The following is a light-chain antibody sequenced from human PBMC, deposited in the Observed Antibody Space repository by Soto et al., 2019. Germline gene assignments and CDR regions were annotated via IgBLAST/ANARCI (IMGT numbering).Light chain of an antibody. CDR3: SSYTSSSTPVV. V-gene: IGLV2-14*01. J-gene: IGLJ2*01. CDR2: YVS. Sequence: QSALTQPASVSGSPGQSITISCTGTSSDVGGYNYVSWYQQHPGKAPKLVIYYVSNRPSGVSNRFSGSKSGNTASLTISGLQAEDEADYYCSSYTSSSTPVVFGGGTKLTVL. CDR1: SSDVGGYNY.